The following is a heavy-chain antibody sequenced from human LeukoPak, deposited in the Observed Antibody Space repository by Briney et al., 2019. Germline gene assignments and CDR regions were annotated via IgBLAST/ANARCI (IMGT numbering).Heavy chain of an antibody. CDR2: INSDGSST. CDR3: ARDEDWSGYYGAFDI. V-gene: IGHV3-74*01. J-gene: IGHJ3*02. Sequence: PGGSLRLSCAASGFTFSIYWMHWVRQAPGKGLVWVSRINSDGSSTSYADSVKGRFTISRDNAKNTLYLQMNSLRAEDTVVYYCARDEDWSGYYGAFDIWGQGTMVTVSS. D-gene: IGHD3-3*01. CDR1: GFTFSIYW.